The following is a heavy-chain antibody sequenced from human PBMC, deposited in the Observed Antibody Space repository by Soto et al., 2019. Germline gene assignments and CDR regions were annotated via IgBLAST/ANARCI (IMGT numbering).Heavy chain of an antibody. D-gene: IGHD3-22*01. CDR1: GFTFSSYG. CDR2: ISYDGSNK. CDR3: AKIGRGGMIVVVISPDAFDI. J-gene: IGHJ3*02. Sequence: GGSLRLSCAASGFTFSSYGMHWVRQAPGKGLEWVAVISYDGSNKYYADSMKGRFTISRDNSKNTLYLQMNSLRAEDTAVYYCAKIGRGGMIVVVISPDAFDIWGQGTMVTVSS. V-gene: IGHV3-30*18.